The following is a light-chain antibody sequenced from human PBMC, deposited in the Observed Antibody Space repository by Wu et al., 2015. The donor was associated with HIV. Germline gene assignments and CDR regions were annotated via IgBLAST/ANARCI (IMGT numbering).Light chain of an antibody. CDR3: QQYVSSPT. CDR1: QSVAYS. V-gene: IGKV3-20*01. CDR2: ATS. J-gene: IGKJ5*01. Sequence: EIVLTQSPATLSLSPGERATLSCRASQSVAYSLAWYQHKPGQAPRLLIYATSNRATGIPDRISGSGSGTLFTLTISRLEPEDSAVYFCQQYVSSPTFGQGTRLEIK.